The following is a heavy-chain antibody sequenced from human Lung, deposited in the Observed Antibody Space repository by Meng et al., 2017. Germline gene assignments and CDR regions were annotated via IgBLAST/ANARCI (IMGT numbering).Heavy chain of an antibody. J-gene: IGHJ4*02. V-gene: IGHV1-69*10. CDR3: ARGRGNQPLFDF. CDR1: GGAFSTYT. CDR2: LIPVLNKA. Sequence: QVQLVQPGAEVKKQGSSVKVACKTSGGAFSTYTFSWVRQAPGQGLEWMGGLIPVLNKAKSAPRFQDRVTFTADETTTTAYMELSSLTFEDTAVYFCARGRGNQPLFDFWGQGTLVTVSS. D-gene: IGHD2/OR15-2a*01.